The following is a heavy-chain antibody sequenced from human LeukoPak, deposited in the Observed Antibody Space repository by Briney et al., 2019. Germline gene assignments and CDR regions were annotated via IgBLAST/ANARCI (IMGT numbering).Heavy chain of an antibody. D-gene: IGHD1-1*01. V-gene: IGHV3-30*18. CDR1: GFTFSTYG. Sequence: SGGSLRLSCAASGFTFSTYGVHWVRQAPGKGLEWVAVISYDGSDKYYADSVKGRFTISRDNSKNTLYLQMNSLRGEDRAVYYCAKDLPQRPEIDSWGQGVLVTVSS. CDR2: ISYDGSDK. J-gene: IGHJ4*02. CDR3: AKDLPQRPEIDS.